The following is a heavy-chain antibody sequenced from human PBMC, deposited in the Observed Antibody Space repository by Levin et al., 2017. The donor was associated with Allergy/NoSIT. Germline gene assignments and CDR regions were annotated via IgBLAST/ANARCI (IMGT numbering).Heavy chain of an antibody. J-gene: IGHJ6*02. CDR3: ARGRHYYGSGSTPDVYYYGMDV. Sequence: SQTLSLTCTVSGGSISSYYWSWIRQPPGKGLEWIGYIYYSGSTNYNPSLKSRVTISVDTSKNQFSLKLSSVTAADTAVYYCARGRHYYGSGSTPDVYYYGMDVWGQGTTVTVSS. V-gene: IGHV4-59*01. CDR2: IYYSGST. CDR1: GGSISSYY. D-gene: IGHD3-10*01.